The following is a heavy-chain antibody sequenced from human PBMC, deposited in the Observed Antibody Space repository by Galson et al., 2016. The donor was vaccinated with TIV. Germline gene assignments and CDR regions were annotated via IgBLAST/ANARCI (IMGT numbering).Heavy chain of an antibody. V-gene: IGHV1-8*02. CDR1: GYTFTSYD. CDR2: MNPSSGNT. D-gene: IGHD4-17*01. Sequence: SVKVSCKASGYTFTSYDINWVRQAPGQGLEWMGWMNPSSGNTGYAQKFRGRVTLTRSTSLRTAYMEVTSLTSEDTAVYYCARSGDYGDYWGQGTLVIVSS. J-gene: IGHJ4*02. CDR3: ARSGDYGDY.